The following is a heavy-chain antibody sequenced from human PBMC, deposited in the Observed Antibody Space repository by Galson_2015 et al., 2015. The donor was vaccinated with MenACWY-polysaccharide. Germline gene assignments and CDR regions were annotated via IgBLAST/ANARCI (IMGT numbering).Heavy chain of an antibody. Sequence: RPTPGNGLEWVAVIWYDGSNKYYADSVKGRFTVSRDNSKNTLYLQMNSLRVEDTAVYYCARSTSLAPWGDYWGQGSLVTVSS. J-gene: IGHJ4*02. CDR3: ARSTSLAPWGDY. D-gene: IGHD3-16*01. CDR2: IWYDGSNK. V-gene: IGHV3-33*01.